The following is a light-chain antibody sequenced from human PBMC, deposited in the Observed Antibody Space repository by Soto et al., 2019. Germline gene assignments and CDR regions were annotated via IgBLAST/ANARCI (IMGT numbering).Light chain of an antibody. V-gene: IGKV1-5*03. CDR1: QSISSW. J-gene: IGKJ1*01. CDR2: KAS. CDR3: QQYNTYWT. Sequence: DIQMTQSPSTLSASVGDRVTITCRASQSISSWLAWYKQKPGKAPKLLIYKASTLESGFPSTFSGSGYGKEFSLTISNMPPDDFATYYCQQYNTYWTFGQGTKVEIK.